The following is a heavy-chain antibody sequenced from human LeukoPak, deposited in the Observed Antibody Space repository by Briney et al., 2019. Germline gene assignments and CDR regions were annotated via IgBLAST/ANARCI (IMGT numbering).Heavy chain of an antibody. Sequence: SETLSLTCTVSGGSISSSSYYWGWIRQPPGKGLEWIGSIYYSGSTYYNPSLKGRVTISVDTSKNQFSLKLSSVTAADTAVYYCARGRISPGYYGSGSTRYYFDYWGQGTLVTVSS. J-gene: IGHJ4*02. D-gene: IGHD3-10*01. CDR3: ARGRISPGYYGSGSTRYYFDY. CDR1: GGSISSSSYY. CDR2: IYYSGST. V-gene: IGHV4-39*07.